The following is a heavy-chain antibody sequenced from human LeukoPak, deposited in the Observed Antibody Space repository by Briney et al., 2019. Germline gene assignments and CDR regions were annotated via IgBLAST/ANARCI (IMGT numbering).Heavy chain of an antibody. Sequence: AGGSLRLSCAAPGFTFSSYGMHWVRQAPGKGLKWVSFIRYDGSNKFYADSVKGRFTISRDNSKNTLYLQMNSLRAEDTAVYYCAKASSSDWDFDYWGQGTLVTVSS. CDR2: IRYDGSNK. CDR3: AKASSSDWDFDY. J-gene: IGHJ4*02. V-gene: IGHV3-30*02. CDR1: GFTFSSYG. D-gene: IGHD6-19*01.